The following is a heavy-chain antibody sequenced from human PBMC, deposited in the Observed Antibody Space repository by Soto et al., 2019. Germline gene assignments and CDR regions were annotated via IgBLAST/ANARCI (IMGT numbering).Heavy chain of an antibody. V-gene: IGHV1-46*01. CDR2: VNPSGGHT. CDR1: GDTFTEYY. J-gene: IGHJ4*02. Sequence: QVQLMQSGAEVKKPGASVKVSCKASGDTFTEYYIHWVRQAPGQGLEWMGTVNPSGGHTTYAQHFLGRVTITRNTSTSALYMELTTLPSEDTAVYYCARGGHVVVLTAAWDDWGQGTLGTVSS. CDR3: ARGGHVVVLTAAWDD. D-gene: IGHD2-21*02.